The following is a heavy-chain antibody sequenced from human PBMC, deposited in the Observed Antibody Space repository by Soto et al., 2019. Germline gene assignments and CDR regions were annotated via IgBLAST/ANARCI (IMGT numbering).Heavy chain of an antibody. Sequence: SGPTLVNPTQTLTLTCTFSGFSLSTSDVGVGWIRQPPGKALEWLALIYWDDDKRYSPSLKSRLTTTKDTSKNQVVLTMTNMDPVDTATFYCAHSRYSRSSFDYWGQGALVTVSS. V-gene: IGHV2-5*02. CDR3: AHSRYSRSSFDY. CDR1: GFSLSTSDVG. CDR2: IYWDDDK. D-gene: IGHD6-6*01. J-gene: IGHJ4*02.